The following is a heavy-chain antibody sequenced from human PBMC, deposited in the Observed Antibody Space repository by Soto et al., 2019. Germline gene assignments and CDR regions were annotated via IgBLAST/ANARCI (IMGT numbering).Heavy chain of an antibody. CDR2: ITATGDRT. D-gene: IGHD3-22*01. CDR1: GFRFSSYS. J-gene: IGHJ4*02. Sequence: LRLSCADSGFRFSSYSMSWVRQTPGKGLEWVAAITATGDRTYCADSVTGRFTISRDNSKKTHYLQMTSLRAEDTAMYYCATMNGYFEYWGQGTPVTVSS. CDR3: ATMNGYFEY. V-gene: IGHV3-23*01.